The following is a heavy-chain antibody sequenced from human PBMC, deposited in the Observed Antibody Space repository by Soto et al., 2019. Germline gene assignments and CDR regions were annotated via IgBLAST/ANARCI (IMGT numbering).Heavy chain of an antibody. CDR1: GYTFTNNW. V-gene: IGHV5-51*01. D-gene: IGHD3-10*01. CDR3: ARRSESHYRTGKYYCLDV. Sequence: GESQTISSKGSGYTFTNNWVGWVRQMPGKGLEWMGIIYPGDSDTRYSPSFQGQVTISVYKSIATAYLQWSSLKASDTALFYCARRSESHYRTGKYYCLDVWEKGTRGAV. CDR2: IYPGDSDT. J-gene: IGHJ6*01.